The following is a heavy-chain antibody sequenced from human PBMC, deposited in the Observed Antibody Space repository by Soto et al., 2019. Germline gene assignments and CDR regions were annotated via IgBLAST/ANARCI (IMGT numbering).Heavy chain of an antibody. CDR2: IKHDGNEK. J-gene: IGHJ6*02. D-gene: IGHD3-22*01. CDR3: VRATLSWGHYYFRGLDV. V-gene: IGHV3-7*01. Sequence: GGSLRLSCAATGFMFGTYWMSWVRQAPGKGLEWVANIKHDGNEKYYADSVKGRFTVSRDNVKNFLHLQMSSLRGDDTGVYFCVRATLSWGHYYFRGLDVWGQGTTVTV. CDR1: GFMFGTYW.